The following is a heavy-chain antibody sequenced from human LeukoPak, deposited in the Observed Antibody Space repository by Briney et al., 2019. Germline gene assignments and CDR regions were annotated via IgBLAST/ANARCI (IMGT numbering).Heavy chain of an antibody. CDR2: LSAYKGNT. V-gene: IGHV1-18*01. D-gene: IGHD2/OR15-2a*01. CDR3: AEDRGGYFSMAV. CDR1: GYTFTSYG. Sequence: VASVKVSCKSSGYTFTSYGISWVRQAPGQGLEWMGWLSAYKGNTNYAQKPQGRVTMTTDTFTSTAYMGLRSLRSDDTAVYFRAEDRGGYFSMAVWGKGTTVTVSS. J-gene: IGHJ6*04.